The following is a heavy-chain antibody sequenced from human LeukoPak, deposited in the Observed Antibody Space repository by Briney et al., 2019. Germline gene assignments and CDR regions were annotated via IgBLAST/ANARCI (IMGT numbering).Heavy chain of an antibody. Sequence: SETLSLTCAVSGGSISSSNWWSWVRQPPGKGLEWIGEIYHSGSTNYNPSLKSRVTISVDKSKNQFSLKLSSVTAADTAVYYCARDGRGPTRESLDYWGQGTLVTVSS. CDR1: GGSISSSNW. CDR2: IYHSGST. V-gene: IGHV4-4*02. CDR3: ARDGRGPTRESLDY. D-gene: IGHD3-10*01. J-gene: IGHJ4*02.